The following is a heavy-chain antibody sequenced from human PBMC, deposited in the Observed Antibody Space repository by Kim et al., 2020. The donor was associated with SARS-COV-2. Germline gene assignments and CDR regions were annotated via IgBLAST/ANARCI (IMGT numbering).Heavy chain of an antibody. D-gene: IGHD4-17*01. Sequence: SETLSLTCTVSGGSISSSSYYWGWIRQPPGKGLEWIGSIYYSGSTYYNPSLKSRVTISVDTSKNQFSLKLSSVTAADTAVYYCANAEALSGPGIRLPLFDYWGQGTLVTVSS. CDR3: ANAEALSGPGIRLPLFDY. V-gene: IGHV4-39*01. J-gene: IGHJ4*02. CDR2: IYYSGST. CDR1: GGSISSSSYY.